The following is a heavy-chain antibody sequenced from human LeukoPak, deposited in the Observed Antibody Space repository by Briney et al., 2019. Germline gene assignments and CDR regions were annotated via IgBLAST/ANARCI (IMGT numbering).Heavy chain of an antibody. CDR1: RFTFSSYT. CDR2: ITTSDGNT. CDR3: ARNGYSSSWYRN. J-gene: IGHJ4*02. Sequence: GGSLRLSCAASRFTFSSYTMSWVRQAPGKGLEWVPTITTSDGNTYYADSVKGRFTVSRDNSKNTLYLQMNSLRAEDTAVYYCARNGYSSSWYRNWGQGTLVTVSS. V-gene: IGHV3-23*01. D-gene: IGHD6-13*01.